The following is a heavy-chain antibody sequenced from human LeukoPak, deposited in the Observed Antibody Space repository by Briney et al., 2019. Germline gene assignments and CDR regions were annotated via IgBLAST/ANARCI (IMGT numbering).Heavy chain of an antibody. CDR1: GFTFSNYA. J-gene: IGHJ4*02. D-gene: IGHD4-23*01. Sequence: PGGSLRLSCAASGFTFSNYAMSWVRRAPGKGLEWVSAISGSGGTTNFADSVKGRFTISRDNSKNTLYLQLNSLRVDDTAVYYCARDFYGGRTEYYFDSWGQGTLVTDSS. CDR3: ARDFYGGRTEYYFDS. V-gene: IGHV3-23*01. CDR2: ISGSGGTT.